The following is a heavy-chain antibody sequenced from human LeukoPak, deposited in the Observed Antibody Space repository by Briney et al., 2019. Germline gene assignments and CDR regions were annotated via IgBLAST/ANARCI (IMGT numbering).Heavy chain of an antibody. Sequence: SETLSLTCTVSGVSVSSGNYYRRWVRQPPGKGLELIGYDYKSGGTNYNPSRKGRVTISVDTYKNQFSLKLSSVTTADTAVYYCARNSRTMRDAFDIWGQGTTVTVST. CDR1: GVSVSSGNYY. J-gene: IGHJ3*02. D-gene: IGHD3-22*01. CDR2: DYKSGGT. CDR3: ARNSRTMRDAFDI. V-gene: IGHV4-61*01.